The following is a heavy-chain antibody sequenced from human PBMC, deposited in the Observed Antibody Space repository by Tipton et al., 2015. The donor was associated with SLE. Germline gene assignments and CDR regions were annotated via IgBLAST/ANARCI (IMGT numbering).Heavy chain of an antibody. CDR2: VFHSGNT. CDR1: GDPITGSPYF. J-gene: IGHJ5*02. Sequence: LRLSCTVSGDPITGSPYFWGWIRQPPGKGPEWIGNVFHSGNTYYNPSLKSRVTMSVDTSKSQFSLKLSTVTAADTARYYCARVWVITATGCFDPWGRGTPVTVSS. CDR3: ARVWVITATGCFDP. V-gene: IGHV4-39*07. D-gene: IGHD3-22*01.